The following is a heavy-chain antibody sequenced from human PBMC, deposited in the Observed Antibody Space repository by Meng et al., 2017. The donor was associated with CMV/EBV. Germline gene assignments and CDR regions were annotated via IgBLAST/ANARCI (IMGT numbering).Heavy chain of an antibody. V-gene: IGHV5-51*01. CDR1: GSSFTSYW. D-gene: IGHD2-2*01. CDR3: ARRMGSTSSSYWFDP. Sequence: GGSLRLSCKGSGSSFTSYWIGWVRQMPGNGLEWMGIIYPGDSDTRYSPSFQGQVTISADKSISTAYLQWSSLKASDTAMYYCARRMGSTSSSYWFDPWGQGTLVTVSS. CDR2: IYPGDSDT. J-gene: IGHJ5*02.